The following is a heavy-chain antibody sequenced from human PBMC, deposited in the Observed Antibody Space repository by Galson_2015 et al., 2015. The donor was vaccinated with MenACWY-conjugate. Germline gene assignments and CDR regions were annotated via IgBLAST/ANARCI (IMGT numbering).Heavy chain of an antibody. D-gene: IGHD3-22*01. J-gene: IGHJ3*02. Sequence: SLRLSCAASGLIVSNNYKNWIRQAPGKGLEWVSVMYNAGNTYYADAVNGRFTISRDNSENTLYLQMNSLRADDTAVYYCAREGYYYNGDSRNRAFDIWGQGTMVTVSS. CDR2: MYNAGNT. CDR3: AREGYYYNGDSRNRAFDI. V-gene: IGHV3-66*01. CDR1: GLIVSNNY.